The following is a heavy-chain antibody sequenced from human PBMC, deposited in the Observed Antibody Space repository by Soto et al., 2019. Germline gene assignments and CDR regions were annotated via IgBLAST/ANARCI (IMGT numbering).Heavy chain of an antibody. CDR2: IIPIFGTA. D-gene: IGHD3-9*01. V-gene: IGHV1-69*01. CDR3: ARPLPARYFDWLPNYYYYYGMDV. Sequence: QVQLVQSGAEVKKPGSSVKVSCKASGGTFSSYAISWVRQAPGQGLEWMGGIIPIFGTANYTQKFQGRVTITADESKSTAYMELSSLRSEDTAVYYCARPLPARYFDWLPNYYYYYGMDVWGQGTTVTVSS. CDR1: GGTFSSYA. J-gene: IGHJ6*02.